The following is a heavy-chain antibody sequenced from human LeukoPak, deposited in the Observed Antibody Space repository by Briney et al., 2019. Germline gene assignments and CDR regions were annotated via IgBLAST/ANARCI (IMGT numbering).Heavy chain of an antibody. Sequence: GGSLRLSCAASGFTFSSYWMIWVRQAPGKGLEWVANIKEDGSEKNYVDSVMGRFTISRDNAKNSLYLQMNSLRAEDSAVYYCARDFQSSYWGQGTLVTVSS. CDR2: IKEDGSEK. J-gene: IGHJ4*02. V-gene: IGHV3-7*01. CDR1: GFTFSSYW. CDR3: ARDFQSSY.